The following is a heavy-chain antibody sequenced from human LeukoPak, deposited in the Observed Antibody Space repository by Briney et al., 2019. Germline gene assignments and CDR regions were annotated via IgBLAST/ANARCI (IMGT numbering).Heavy chain of an antibody. V-gene: IGHV3-30*18. CDR1: GFTFSSYG. CDR2: ISYDGSNK. D-gene: IGHD2-15*01. J-gene: IGHJ4*02. CDR3: AKRYCSGGSCYYFDY. Sequence: PGGSLRLSCAASGFTFSSYGMHWVRQAPGKGLEWVAVISYDGSNKYYADSVKGRFTISRDNSKNTLYLQMNSLRAEDTAVYYCAKRYCSGGSCYYFDYWGQGTLVTVSS.